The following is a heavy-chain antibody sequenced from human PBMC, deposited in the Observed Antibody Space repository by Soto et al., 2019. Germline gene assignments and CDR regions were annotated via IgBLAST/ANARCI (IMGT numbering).Heavy chain of an antibody. J-gene: IGHJ4*02. Sequence: QVQLVQSGAEVKKPGSSVKVSCKASGGTFSSYTISWVRQAPGQGLEWMGRIIPILGIANYAQKFQGRVTITADKSTSTAYMELSSLRSEDTAVYYCARGATLWLVDYWGQGTLVTVSS. D-gene: IGHD6-19*01. CDR3: ARGATLWLVDY. V-gene: IGHV1-69*02. CDR1: GGTFSSYT. CDR2: IIPILGIA.